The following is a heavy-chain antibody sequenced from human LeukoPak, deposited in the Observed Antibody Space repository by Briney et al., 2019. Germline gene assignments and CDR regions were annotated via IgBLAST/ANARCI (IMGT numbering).Heavy chain of an antibody. CDR2: ISGSGGST. Sequence: GGSLRLSCVASGLTFSYAWMSWVRQVPGKGLEWVSAISGSGGSTYYADSVKGRFTISRDNSKNTLYLQMNTLRAEDTAIYYCAKDRVGVAVAAYWGQGTLVTVSS. CDR3: AKDRVGVAVAAY. V-gene: IGHV3-23*01. CDR1: GLTFSYA. D-gene: IGHD6-19*01. J-gene: IGHJ4*02.